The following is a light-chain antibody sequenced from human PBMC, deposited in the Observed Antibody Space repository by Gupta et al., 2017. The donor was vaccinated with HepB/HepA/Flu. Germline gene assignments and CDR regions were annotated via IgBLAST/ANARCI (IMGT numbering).Light chain of an antibody. Sequence: QSALTQPRSVSGSPGQSVTMSCTGTSSDVGGYNYVSWFQQHPGKAPKLMIYDVSKRPSGVPDRFSGSKSGNTASLTISGLQAEDEADYYCCSYAGSYTLRVFGGGTKLTVL. J-gene: IGLJ2*01. V-gene: IGLV2-11*01. CDR3: CSYAGSYTLRV. CDR2: DVS. CDR1: SSDVGGYNY.